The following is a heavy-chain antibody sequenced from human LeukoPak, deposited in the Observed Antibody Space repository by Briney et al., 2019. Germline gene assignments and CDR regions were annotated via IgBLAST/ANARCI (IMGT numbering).Heavy chain of an antibody. CDR2: ISSNGGST. CDR3: ARKPPLVGAPFDY. V-gene: IGHV3-64*01. CDR1: GFTFSSYA. Sequence: GGSLRLSCAASGFTFSSYAMHWVRQAPGKGLEYVSAISSNGGSTYYANSVKGRFTISRDNSKNTLYLQMGSLRAEDMAVYYCARKPPLVGAPFDYWGQGTLVTVSS. J-gene: IGHJ4*02. D-gene: IGHD1-26*01.